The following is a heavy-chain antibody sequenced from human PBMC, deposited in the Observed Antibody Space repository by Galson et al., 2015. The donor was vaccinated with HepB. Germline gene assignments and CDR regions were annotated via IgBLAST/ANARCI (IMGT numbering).Heavy chain of an antibody. V-gene: IGHV6-1*01. CDR2: TYYRSKWYN. CDR1: GDSVSSNSAA. CDR3: ARWRYYGSGSYYPIYYYGMDV. J-gene: IGHJ6*02. D-gene: IGHD3-10*01. Sequence: CAISGDSVSSNSAAWNWIRQSPSRGLEWLGRTYYRSKWYNDYAVSVKSRITINPDTSKNQFSLRLNSVTPEDTAVYYCARWRYYGSGSYYPIYYYGMDVWGQGTTVTVSS.